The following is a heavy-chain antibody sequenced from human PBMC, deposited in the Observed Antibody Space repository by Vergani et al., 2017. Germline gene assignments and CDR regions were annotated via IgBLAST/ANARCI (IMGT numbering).Heavy chain of an antibody. D-gene: IGHD3-22*01. Sequence: QVQLVQSGAEVKKPGASVKVSCKASGYTFTSYAMHWVRQAPGQRLEWMGWINTGNGNTKYSQKFQGRVTITRDTSASTAYMELSSLRSEDTAVYYCAYYYDSSGYYYEVGPFDYWGQGTLVTVSS. CDR1: GYTFTSYA. V-gene: IGHV1-3*04. CDR2: INTGNGNT. CDR3: AYYYDSSGYYYEVGPFDY. J-gene: IGHJ4*02.